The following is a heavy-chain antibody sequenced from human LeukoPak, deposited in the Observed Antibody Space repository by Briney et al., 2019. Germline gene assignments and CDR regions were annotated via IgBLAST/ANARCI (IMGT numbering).Heavy chain of an antibody. D-gene: IGHD3-3*01. CDR3: AGTHSKPRITIFGVVITGVGNWFDP. CDR1: GFTFSSYS. J-gene: IGHJ5*02. CDR2: ISSSSSYI. Sequence: GGSLRVSCAASGFTFSSYSMNWVRQAPGKGLEWVSSISSSSSYIYYADSVKGRFTISRDNAKNSLYLQMNSLRAEDTAVYYCAGTHSKPRITIFGVVITGVGNWFDPWGQGTLVTVSS. V-gene: IGHV3-21*01.